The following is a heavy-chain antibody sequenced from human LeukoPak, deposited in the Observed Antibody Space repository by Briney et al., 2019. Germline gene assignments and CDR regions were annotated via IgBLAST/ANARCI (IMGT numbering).Heavy chain of an antibody. CDR2: IYPGDSDT. Sequence: GESLKISCKGSGYSFTSYWIGWVRQMPGKGLEWMGIIYPGDSDTRYSPSFQGQVTISADKSISTAYLQWSSLKASDTAMYYCARLPGRSGSYLPGDYRGQGTLVTVSS. J-gene: IGHJ4*02. V-gene: IGHV5-51*01. CDR1: GYSFTSYW. D-gene: IGHD1-26*01. CDR3: ARLPGRSGSYLPGDY.